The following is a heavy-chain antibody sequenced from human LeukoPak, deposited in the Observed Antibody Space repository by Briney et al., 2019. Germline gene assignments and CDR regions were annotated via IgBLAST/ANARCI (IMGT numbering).Heavy chain of an antibody. Sequence: ASVKVSCKASGYTFTGYYMHWVRQAPGQGLEWMGWINPNSGGTNYAQKFQGRVTITADKSTSTAYMELSSLRSEDTAVYYCASFYYDILTGYDPPAFDIWGQGTMVTVSS. J-gene: IGHJ3*02. CDR1: GYTFTGYY. CDR3: ASFYYDILTGYDPPAFDI. CDR2: INPNSGGT. D-gene: IGHD3-9*01. V-gene: IGHV1-2*02.